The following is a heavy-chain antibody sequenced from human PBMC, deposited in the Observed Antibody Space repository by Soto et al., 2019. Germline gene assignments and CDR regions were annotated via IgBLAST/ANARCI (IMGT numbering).Heavy chain of an antibody. V-gene: IGHV1-69*01. CDR2: IIPIFGTA. CDR3: ARDNGSGSYSNYYYGMDV. Sequence: QVQLVQSGAEVKKPGSSVKVSCKASGGTFSSYAISWVLQAPGQGLEWMGGIIPIFGTANYAQKFQGRVTINADESTSPASMELSSLRSEDTAVYYCARDNGSGSYSNYYYGMDVWGQGTTVTVS. CDR1: GGTFSSYA. D-gene: IGHD1-26*01. J-gene: IGHJ6*02.